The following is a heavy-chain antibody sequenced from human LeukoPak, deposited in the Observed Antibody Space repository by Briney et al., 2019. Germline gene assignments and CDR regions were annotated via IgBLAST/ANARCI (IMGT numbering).Heavy chain of an antibody. V-gene: IGHV4-39*01. Sequence: SETLSLTCAVSGGSISSATYYWGWLRQPPGKGLEWIGSIYYSASTYYNPSLKSRVTISVDTSKNQFSLNLSSVTAADTAVYYCAKGGSIWGQGTMVTVSS. J-gene: IGHJ3*02. CDR2: IYYSAST. D-gene: IGHD1-26*01. CDR1: GGSISSATYY. CDR3: AKGGSI.